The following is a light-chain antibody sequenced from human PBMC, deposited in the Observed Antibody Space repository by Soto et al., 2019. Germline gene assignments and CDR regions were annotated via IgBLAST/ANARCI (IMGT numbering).Light chain of an antibody. Sequence: QSVLTQPPSLSAAPGQKVTISCSGTSSNIGNSYVSWYQQLPGKAPKVLIYENNKRPSGIPDRFSGSKSGASATLGITGLQTGDEADYYCGTWDTSLSAGVFGGGTQLTVL. J-gene: IGLJ3*02. CDR1: SSNIGNSY. CDR3: GTWDTSLSAGV. V-gene: IGLV1-51*01. CDR2: ENN.